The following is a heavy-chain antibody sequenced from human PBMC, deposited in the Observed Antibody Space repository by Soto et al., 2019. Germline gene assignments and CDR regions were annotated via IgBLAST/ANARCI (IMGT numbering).Heavy chain of an antibody. V-gene: IGHV1-3*01. CDR2: INAGNGNT. J-gene: IGHJ6*02. CDR1: GYTFTSYA. CDR3: ARDSRITMVRGVIPDYGMDV. Sequence: ASVKVSCKASGYTFTSYAMHWVRQAPGQRLEWMGWINAGNGNTKYSQKFQGRVTITRDTSASTAYMELSSLRSEDTAVYYCARDSRITMVRGVIPDYGMDVWGQGTTVTVSS. D-gene: IGHD3-10*01.